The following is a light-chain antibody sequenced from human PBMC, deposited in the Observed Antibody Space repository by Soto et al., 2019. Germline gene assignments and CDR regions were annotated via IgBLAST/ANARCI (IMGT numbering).Light chain of an antibody. CDR1: SSSIESNY. J-gene: IGLJ2*01. Sequence: QSVLNHPPSASGTPGQSVTISCSGTSSSIESNYVYWYQQLPGTAPRLLIYRNNQRPSGVPDRFSGSKSGTSASLAISALRSEDEADYYCTVWDDSLRGRLFGGGTKVTVL. V-gene: IGLV1-47*01. CDR3: TVWDDSLRGRL. CDR2: RNN.